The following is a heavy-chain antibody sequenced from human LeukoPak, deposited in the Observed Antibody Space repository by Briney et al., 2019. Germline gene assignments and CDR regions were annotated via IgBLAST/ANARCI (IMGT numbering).Heavy chain of an antibody. CDR2: IIPIFGTA. CDR3: ARHRSRDLWFGELRYYYMDV. J-gene: IGHJ6*03. V-gene: IGHV1-69*05. D-gene: IGHD3-10*01. Sequence: ASVKVSCKASGGTFSSYAISWVRQAPGQGLEWMGGIIPIFGTANYAQKFQGRVTITTDESTSTAYMELSSLRSEDTVVYYCARHRSRDLWFGELRYYYMDVWGKGTTVTVSS. CDR1: GGTFSSYA.